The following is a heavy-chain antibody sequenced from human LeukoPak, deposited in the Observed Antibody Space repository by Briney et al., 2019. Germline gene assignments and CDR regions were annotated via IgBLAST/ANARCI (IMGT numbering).Heavy chain of an antibody. D-gene: IGHD1-26*01. CDR2: IYYSGST. J-gene: IGHJ6*02. CDR3: ARQGTTPIHGMDV. CDR1: GGSISSYY. V-gene: IGHV4-59*08. Sequence: SETLSLTCTVSGGSISSYYWSCIRQPPGKGLEWIGYIYYSGSTNYNPSLKSRVTISVDTSKNQFSLKLSSVTAADTAVYYCARQGTTPIHGMDVWGQGTTVTVSS.